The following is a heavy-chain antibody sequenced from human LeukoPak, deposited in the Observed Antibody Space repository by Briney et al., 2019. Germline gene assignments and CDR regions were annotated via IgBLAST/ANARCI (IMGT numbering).Heavy chain of an antibody. D-gene: IGHD5-18*01. V-gene: IGHV3-23*01. CDR1: GFTFSSYA. Sequence: GGSLRLSCAASGFTFSSYAMIWVRQAPGKGLEWVSGISGSDGTTFYADSVKGRFTISRDNSKNTLYLQMNSLRAEDTAVYYCARDGGGYSYGYRISYFDYWGQGTLVTVSS. CDR2: ISGSDGTT. CDR3: ARDGGGYSYGYRISYFDY. J-gene: IGHJ4*02.